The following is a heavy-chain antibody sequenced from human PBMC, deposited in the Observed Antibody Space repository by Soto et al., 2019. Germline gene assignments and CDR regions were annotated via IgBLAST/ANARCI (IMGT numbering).Heavy chain of an antibody. J-gene: IGHJ4*01. D-gene: IGHD6-19*01. V-gene: IGHV3-30-3*01. CDR2: MSYDGTNT. CDR3: ARDPSPYTSGWYGIDF. Sequence: QVQLVESGGGVVQPGASLRLSCTASGFMFSAYAMLWVRQAPGKGLEWVAAMSYDGTNTYYADSLKGRFTISRDNSKNTLFVQMSSLTADDSAVYYCARDPSPYTSGWYGIDFWGLGTLVTVSS. CDR1: GFMFSAYA.